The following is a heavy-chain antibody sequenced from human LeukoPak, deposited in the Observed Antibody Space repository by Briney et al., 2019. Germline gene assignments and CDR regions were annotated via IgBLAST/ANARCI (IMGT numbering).Heavy chain of an antibody. V-gene: IGHV3-30*18. CDR3: AKADGPIAVAASDY. Sequence: GGSLRLSCAASGFTFSSYGMHWVRQAPGKGLEWVAVISYDGSNKYYAGSVKGRFTISRDNSKNTLYLQMNSLRAEDTAVYYCAKADGPIAVAASDYWGQGTLVTVSS. J-gene: IGHJ4*02. D-gene: IGHD6-19*01. CDR1: GFTFSSYG. CDR2: ISYDGSNK.